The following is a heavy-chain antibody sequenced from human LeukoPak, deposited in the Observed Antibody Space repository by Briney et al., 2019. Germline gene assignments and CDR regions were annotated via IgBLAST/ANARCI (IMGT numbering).Heavy chain of an antibody. CDR1: GFTFSSYS. J-gene: IGHJ4*02. D-gene: IGHD5-12*01. CDR2: ISSSSYI. V-gene: IGHV3-21*01. CDR3: AREYMVATSDY. Sequence: GGSLRLSCAASGFTFSSYSMNWVRQAPGKGLEWVSSISSSSYIYYAGSVKGRFTISRDNAKNSLYLQMNSLRAEDTAVYYCAREYMVATSDYWGQGTLVTVSS.